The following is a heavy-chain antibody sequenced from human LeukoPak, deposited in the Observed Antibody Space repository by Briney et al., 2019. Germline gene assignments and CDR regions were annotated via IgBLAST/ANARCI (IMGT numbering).Heavy chain of an antibody. V-gene: IGHV1-8*01. CDR2: INLNSGHT. J-gene: IGHJ3*02. CDR1: GYTFTSYD. Sequence: GASVKVSCKASGYTFTSYDINWVRQATGQGLEWMGWINLNSGHTGFAQKFQGRVTITADESTSTAYMELSSLRSEDTAVYYCAREEPGIAVVGRGDAFDIWGQGTMVTVSS. CDR3: AREEPGIAVVGRGDAFDI. D-gene: IGHD6-19*01.